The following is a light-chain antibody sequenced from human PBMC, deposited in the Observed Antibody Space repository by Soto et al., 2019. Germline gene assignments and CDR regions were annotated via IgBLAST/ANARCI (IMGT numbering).Light chain of an antibody. CDR3: QQLNSYPHT. CDR1: QGISSY. J-gene: IGKJ4*01. CDR2: AAS. V-gene: IGKV1-9*01. Sequence: IQLTQSPSSLSASVGDRVTITCRSSQGISSYLAWYQQKPGKAPKLLIYAASNLQSGVPSRFSGSGSGTDFTLTISSLQPEDFATYYCQQLNSYPHTFGGGTKVDI.